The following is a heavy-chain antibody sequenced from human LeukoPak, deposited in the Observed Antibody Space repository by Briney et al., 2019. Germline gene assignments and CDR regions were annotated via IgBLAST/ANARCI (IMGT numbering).Heavy chain of an antibody. Sequence: ASVKVSCKASGYTFTSYDINWVRQATGQGLEWMGWMNPNSGNTGYAQKFQGRVTMTRNTSIRTAYMELSSLRSEDTAVYYCARVFPSYYYDSSGPTDYWGQGTLVTVSS. CDR2: MNPNSGNT. J-gene: IGHJ4*02. CDR3: ARVFPSYYYDSSGPTDY. D-gene: IGHD3-22*01. CDR1: GYTFTSYD. V-gene: IGHV1-8*01.